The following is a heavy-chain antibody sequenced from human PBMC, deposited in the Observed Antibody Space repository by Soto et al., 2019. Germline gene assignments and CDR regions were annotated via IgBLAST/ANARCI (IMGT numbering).Heavy chain of an antibody. Sequence: TSETLSLTCTVSGGSISSGDYYWSWIRQPPGKGLEWIGYIYYSGSTYYNPSLKSRVTISVDTSKNQFSLKLSSVTAADTAVYYCARLYDSSGYYPYWGQGTLVTVSS. CDR1: GGSISSGDYY. J-gene: IGHJ4*02. CDR2: IYYSGST. D-gene: IGHD3-22*01. CDR3: ARLYDSSGYYPY. V-gene: IGHV4-30-4*01.